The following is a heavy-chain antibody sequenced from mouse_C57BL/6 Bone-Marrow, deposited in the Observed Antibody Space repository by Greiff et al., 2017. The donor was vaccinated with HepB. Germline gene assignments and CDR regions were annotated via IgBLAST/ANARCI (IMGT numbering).Heavy chain of an antibody. D-gene: IGHD2-3*01. CDR3: ARDGPRALWLAY. Sequence: VQLQQPGTELVKPGASVKLSCKASGYTFTSYWMHWVEQRPGQGLEWIGNINPSNGGTNYNEKFKSKATLTVDKSSSTAYMQLSSLTSEDSAVYYCARDGPRALWLAYWGQGTLVTVSA. J-gene: IGHJ3*01. V-gene: IGHV1-53*01. CDR1: GYTFTSYW. CDR2: INPSNGGT.